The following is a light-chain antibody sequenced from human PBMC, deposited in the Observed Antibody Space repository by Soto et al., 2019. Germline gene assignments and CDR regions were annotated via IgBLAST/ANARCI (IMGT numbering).Light chain of an antibody. Sequence: QPVLTQSPSASASQGASVKLTCTLSGGHSSYAIAWHQQQPEKGPRYLMKLNSDGSHSKGDGIPDRFSGSSSGAERYLTISSLQSEDEADYYCQTWGTGAWVFGGGTKLTVL. V-gene: IGLV4-69*01. CDR1: GGHSSYA. CDR3: QTWGTGAWV. J-gene: IGLJ3*02. CDR2: LNSDGSH.